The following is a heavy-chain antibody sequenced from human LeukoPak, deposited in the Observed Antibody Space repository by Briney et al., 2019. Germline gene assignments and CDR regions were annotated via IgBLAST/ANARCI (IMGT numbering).Heavy chain of an antibody. Sequence: SETLSLTCTVSGGSISSYYWSWIRQPAGTALEWIGRIYTSGTITYNPSLKSRVTMSVDTSKNQFSLKLSSVTAADTAVYYCASGRSSSWCDYWGQGTLVTVSS. CDR2: IYTSGTI. D-gene: IGHD6-13*01. J-gene: IGHJ4*02. V-gene: IGHV4-4*07. CDR1: GGSISSYY. CDR3: ASGRSSSWCDY.